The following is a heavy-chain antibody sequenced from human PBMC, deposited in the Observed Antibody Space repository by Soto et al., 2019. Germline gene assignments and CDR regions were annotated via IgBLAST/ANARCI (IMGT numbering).Heavy chain of an antibody. Sequence: QVQLVQSGAEVKKPGSSVKVSCKASGGTFSSYTISWVRQAPGQGLEWMGRIIPILGIANYAQKFQGRVKIPADEPPSTAYMERISLRSEDTAVYYCAISIAADNWFDPWGQGTLVTVSS. CDR3: AISIAADNWFDP. CDR2: IIPILGIA. V-gene: IGHV1-69*02. D-gene: IGHD6-13*01. J-gene: IGHJ5*02. CDR1: GGTFSSYT.